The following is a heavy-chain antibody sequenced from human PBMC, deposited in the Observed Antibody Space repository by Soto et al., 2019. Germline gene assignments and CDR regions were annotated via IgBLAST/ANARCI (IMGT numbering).Heavy chain of an antibody. V-gene: IGHV3-74*01. CDR2: IDNDGTGS. CDR1: GFTFRSYW. J-gene: IGHJ3*01. D-gene: IGHD2-15*01. Sequence: EVQLAESGGASVQPGGSLRLSCAASGFTFRSYWMHWVRQAPGKGLVWVARIDNDGTGSIYADSVRGRFTISRDNAYNTVYLHITSLRADDTAVYYCSRGGFHHGFDVWGQGTMVTVSS. CDR3: SRGGFHHGFDV.